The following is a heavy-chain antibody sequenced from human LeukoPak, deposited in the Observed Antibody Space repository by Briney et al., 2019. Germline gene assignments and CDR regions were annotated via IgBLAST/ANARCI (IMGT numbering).Heavy chain of an antibody. CDR3: AKDSKPVAPRWSDY. CDR1: GFTFSNYA. CDR2: ISGSGGST. Sequence: GGSLRLSCAASGFTFSNYAMNWVRQAPGKGLEWVSSISGSGGSTYYADSVKGRFTISRDNSKNTLYVQMNSLRAEDTAVYYCAKDSKPVAPRWSDYWGQGTQVTVSS. V-gene: IGHV3-23*01. J-gene: IGHJ4*02. D-gene: IGHD2-2*01.